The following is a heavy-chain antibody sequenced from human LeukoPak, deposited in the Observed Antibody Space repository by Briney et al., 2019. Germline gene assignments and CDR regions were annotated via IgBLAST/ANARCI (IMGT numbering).Heavy chain of an antibody. D-gene: IGHD2/OR15-2a*01. CDR1: GFTFSSYG. CDR3: ARRIDDAFDI. J-gene: IGHJ3*02. V-gene: IGHV3-33*03. CDR2: IWYDGSNK. Sequence: PGGSLRLSCAASGFTFSSYGMHWVRQAPGKGLEWVAVIWYDGSNKYYADSVKGRFTISRDNAKNSLYPQMNSLRAEDTAVYYCARRIDDAFDIWGQGTMVTVSS.